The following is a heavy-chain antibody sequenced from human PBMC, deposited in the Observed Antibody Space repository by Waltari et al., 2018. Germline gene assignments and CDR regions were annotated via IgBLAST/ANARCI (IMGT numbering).Heavy chain of an antibody. CDR3: AGGNGATTLDY. D-gene: IGHD1-1*01. CDR2: IYYSGST. Sequence: QLQLQESGPGLVKPSETLSLTYTVSGGSISSSSYYWGWIRQPPGKGLEWIGSIYYSGSTYYNPSLKGRVTISVDTSKNQFSLKLSSVTAADTAVYYCAGGNGATTLDYWGQGTLVTVSS. V-gene: IGHV4-39*01. CDR1: GGSISSSSYY. J-gene: IGHJ4*02.